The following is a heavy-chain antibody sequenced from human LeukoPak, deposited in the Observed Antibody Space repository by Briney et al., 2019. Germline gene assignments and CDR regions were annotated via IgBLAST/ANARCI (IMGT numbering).Heavy chain of an antibody. Sequence: GGSLRLSCAASGSSFSSVGMHWVRQAPGKGLDWVAYIRNDASKTYYADSVKGRFSISRDNSKNTVYLQMNNLLPEDTAVYYCAKRAGSAWSAGAWGQGTLVTVSS. CDR1: GSSFSSVG. J-gene: IGHJ5*02. V-gene: IGHV3-30*02. CDR2: IRNDASKT. CDR3: AKRAGSAWSAGA. D-gene: IGHD3-10*01.